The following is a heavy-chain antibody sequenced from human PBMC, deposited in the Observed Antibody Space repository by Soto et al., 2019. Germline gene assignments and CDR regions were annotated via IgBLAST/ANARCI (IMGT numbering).Heavy chain of an antibody. Sequence: ASVKVSCKASGYTFTSYAMHWVRQAPGQRLEWMGWINAGNGNTKYSQKFQGRVTITRDTSASTAYMELSSLRSEDTAVYYCARDGSGYEAPDYWGQGTLVTVSS. CDR2: INAGNGNT. J-gene: IGHJ4*02. CDR1: GYTFTSYA. D-gene: IGHD5-12*01. V-gene: IGHV1-3*01. CDR3: ARDGSGYEAPDY.